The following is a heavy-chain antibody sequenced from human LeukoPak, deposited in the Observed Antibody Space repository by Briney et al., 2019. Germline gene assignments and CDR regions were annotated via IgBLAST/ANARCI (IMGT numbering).Heavy chain of an antibody. D-gene: IGHD6-19*01. CDR1: GFTFSSYA. Sequence: PGGSLRLSCAASGFTFSSYAMHWVRQAPGKGLEWVAVISYDGSNKYYADSVKGRFTIPRDNSKNTLYLQMNSLRAEDTAVYYCAREGIAVAGQLILGGGYFDYWGQGTLVTVSS. CDR2: ISYDGSNK. J-gene: IGHJ4*02. CDR3: AREGIAVAGQLILGGGYFDY. V-gene: IGHV3-30-3*01.